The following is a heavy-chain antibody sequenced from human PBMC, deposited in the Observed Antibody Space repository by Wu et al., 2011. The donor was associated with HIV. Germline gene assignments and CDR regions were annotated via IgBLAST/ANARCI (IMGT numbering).Heavy chain of an antibody. CDR3: ARGMGTTARPYYFDY. CDR1: GGAFSTYA. Sequence: QVQLVQSGAEVKKPGSSVKVSCKASGGAFSTYAISWVRQAPRQGLEWLGRIIPIFGTANYAQKFQGRVTITADKSTSTAYMELSSLRSEDTAVYYCARGMGTTARPYYFDYWGQGTLVTVSS. V-gene: IGHV1-69*14. J-gene: IGHJ4*02. D-gene: IGHD1-14*01. CDR2: IIPIFGTA.